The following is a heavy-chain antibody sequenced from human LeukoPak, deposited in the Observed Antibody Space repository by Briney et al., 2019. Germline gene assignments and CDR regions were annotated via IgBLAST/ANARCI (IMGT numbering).Heavy chain of an antibody. V-gene: IGHV4-39*01. CDR3: ARLVVPAAMSPKGLYYFDY. J-gene: IGHJ4*02. CDR2: IYYSGST. D-gene: IGHD2-2*01. Sequence: SETLSLTCTVFGGSISSSSYYWGWIRQPPGKGLEWIGSIYYSGSTYYNPSLKSRVTISVDTSKNQFSLKLSSVTAADTAVYYCARLVVPAAMSPKGLYYFDYWGQGTLVTVSS. CDR1: GGSISSSSYY.